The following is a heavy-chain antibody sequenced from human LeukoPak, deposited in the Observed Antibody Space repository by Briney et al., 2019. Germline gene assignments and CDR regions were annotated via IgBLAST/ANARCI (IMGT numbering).Heavy chain of an antibody. V-gene: IGHV5-51*01. CDR3: ARLLLWFGGLSGFDY. D-gene: IGHD3-10*01. CDR1: GYSFTSYW. CDR2: IYPGDSDT. J-gene: IGHJ4*02. Sequence: GESLKISCKGSGYSFTSYWIGWVRQMPGKGLEWMGIIYPGDSDTRYSPSFQGQVTISADKSISTAYLQWSSLKASDTAMYYCARLLLWFGGLSGFDYWGQGTLVTVSS.